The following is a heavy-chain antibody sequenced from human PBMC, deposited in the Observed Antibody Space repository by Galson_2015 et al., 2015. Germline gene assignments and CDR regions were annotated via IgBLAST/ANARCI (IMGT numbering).Heavy chain of an antibody. Sequence: SVKVSCKASGYTFTSHAMHWVRQAHGQRLGWMGWINAGNGNKKYSQKFQGRFTINRDASASTTYMELISLRSEDTAVYYCARAYGYYYRSGSPPKVCTGVWGKGATVTVSS. V-gene: IGHV1-3*01. CDR3: ARAYGYYYRSGSPPKVCTGV. J-gene: IGHJ6*04. D-gene: IGHD3-10*01. CDR2: INAGNGNK. CDR1: GYTFTSHA.